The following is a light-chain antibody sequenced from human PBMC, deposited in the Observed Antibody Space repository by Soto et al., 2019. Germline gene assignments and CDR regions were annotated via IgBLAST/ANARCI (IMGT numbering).Light chain of an antibody. CDR2: AAS. J-gene: IGKJ1*01. Sequence: DIQMTQSPSSLSASVGDRVTITCRASQSISSYLNWYQQKPGKAPKLLIYAASSLQSGVPSRFSGRGSGTDFTLPISSLQPEDFATYYCKQSYSTPRPFAQGTKVNIK. V-gene: IGKV1-39*01. CDR3: KQSYSTPRP. CDR1: QSISSY.